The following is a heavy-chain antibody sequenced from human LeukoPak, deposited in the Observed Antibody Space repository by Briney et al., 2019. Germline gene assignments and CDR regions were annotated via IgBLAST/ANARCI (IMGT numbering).Heavy chain of an antibody. CDR2: ISAYNGNT. J-gene: IGHJ4*02. CDR1: GYTFTSYG. CDR3: ARDSARPVGATGPAFDY. D-gene: IGHD1-26*01. V-gene: IGHV1-18*01. Sequence: RASVKVSCKASGYTFTSYGISWVRQAPGQGLEWMGWISAYNGNTNYAQKLQGRVTMSTDTSTSTAYMELKSLRSDDTAVYYCARDSARPVGATGPAFDYWGQGTLVTVSS.